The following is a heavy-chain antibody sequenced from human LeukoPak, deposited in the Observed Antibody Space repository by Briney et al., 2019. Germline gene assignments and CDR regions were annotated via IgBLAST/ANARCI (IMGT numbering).Heavy chain of an antibody. CDR2: SSGSGGST. Sequence: GGILRLSCAASGFTFSTYGMSWVRQAPGKGLEWVSASSGSGGSTYYADSVKGRFTISRDNSKNTLYLQMNSLRDEDTAVSYCAKSAIVGATYRGNYWGQGTLVTVSS. D-gene: IGHD1-26*01. CDR1: GFTFSTYG. CDR3: AKSAIVGATYRGNY. V-gene: IGHV3-23*01. J-gene: IGHJ4*02.